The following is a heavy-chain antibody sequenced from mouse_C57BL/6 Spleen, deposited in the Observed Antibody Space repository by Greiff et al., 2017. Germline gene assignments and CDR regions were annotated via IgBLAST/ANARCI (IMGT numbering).Heavy chain of an antibody. CDR3: AREIITAVVAQFAY. D-gene: IGHD1-1*01. J-gene: IGHJ3*01. V-gene: IGHV5-4*01. Sequence: EVQLVESGGGLVKPGGSLKLSCAASGFTFSSYAMSWVRQTPEKRLEWVATISDGGSYTYYPANVKGRFTISRDNAKNNLYLQMSHLKSEDTAMYYCAREIITAVVAQFAYWGQGTLVTVSA. CDR2: ISDGGSYT. CDR1: GFTFSSYA.